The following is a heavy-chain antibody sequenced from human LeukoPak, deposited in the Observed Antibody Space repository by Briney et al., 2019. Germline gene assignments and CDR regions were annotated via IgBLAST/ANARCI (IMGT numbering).Heavy chain of an antibody. J-gene: IGHJ5*02. D-gene: IGHD6-19*01. CDR1: GFTFSNYA. Sequence: PGGSLRLSCAASGFTFSNYAMSWVRQAPGKGLEWVSVISGGGGTTYHVDSVKGRFTISRDNSKNTLFLQMNGLRAEDTAVYYCAKGPFTSGRYWFDPWGQGTLVTVSS. V-gene: IGHV3-23*01. CDR2: ISGGGGTT. CDR3: AKGPFTSGRYWFDP.